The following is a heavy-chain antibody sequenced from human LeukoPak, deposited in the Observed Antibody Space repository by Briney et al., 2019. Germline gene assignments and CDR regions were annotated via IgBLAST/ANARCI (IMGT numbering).Heavy chain of an antibody. V-gene: IGHV3-74*01. CDR3: ARGPRSANFFAGDY. CDR1: GFTFSSHW. CDR2: INGDGGGT. D-gene: IGHD2/OR15-2a*01. Sequence: GGSLRLSCAASGFTFSSHWMHWVRQVPGKGLVRVSRINGDGGGTTYADSVKGRFTISRDNTKNTLYLQMNSLRAEDTAVYYCARGPRSANFFAGDYWGQGTLVTVSS. J-gene: IGHJ4*02.